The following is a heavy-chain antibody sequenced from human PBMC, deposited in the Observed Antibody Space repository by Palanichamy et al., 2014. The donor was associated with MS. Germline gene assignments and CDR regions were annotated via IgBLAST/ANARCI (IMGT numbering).Heavy chain of an antibody. Sequence: EVQVLESGGGLVQPGGSLRLSCAASGFTFRNCTMSWVRQAPGKGLEWVSSISGSGYDTYYADSVKGRFTISRDNSKNTLFLQMDSLRAEDTAVYYCAKDGDSRGWDSGRYFDYWGQGTLVTVSA. D-gene: IGHD6-19*01. CDR3: AKDGDSRGWDSGRYFDY. J-gene: IGHJ4*02. V-gene: IGHV3-23*01. CDR1: GFTFRNCT. CDR2: ISGSGYDT.